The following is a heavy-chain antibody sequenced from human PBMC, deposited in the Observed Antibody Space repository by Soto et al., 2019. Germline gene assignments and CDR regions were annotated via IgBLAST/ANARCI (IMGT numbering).Heavy chain of an antibody. Sequence: GASVKVSCKASGYTFTSYGISWVRQAPGQGLEWMGWISAYNGNTNYAQKLQGRVTMTTDTSTSTAYMELRSLRSDDTAVYYCARVLRYFDWYYYGMDVWGQGTTVTVSS. J-gene: IGHJ6*02. V-gene: IGHV1-18*01. CDR3: ARVLRYFDWYYYGMDV. D-gene: IGHD3-9*01. CDR2: ISAYNGNT. CDR1: GYTFTSYG.